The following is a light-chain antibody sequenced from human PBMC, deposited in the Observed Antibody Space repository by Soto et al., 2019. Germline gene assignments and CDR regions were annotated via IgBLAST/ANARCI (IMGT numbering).Light chain of an antibody. CDR3: PQYNSDWT. J-gene: IGKJ1*01. CDR2: KAA. CDR1: QSISSW. V-gene: IGKV1-5*03. Sequence: DIQMTQSPSTLSASVGDIVPITCRARQSISSWLAWYKQKPGKAPKLLIYKAASLESGVPSRFSGSVSWTEFTLTISSLQPDDFATYSCPQYNSDWTCGQGTKVEIK.